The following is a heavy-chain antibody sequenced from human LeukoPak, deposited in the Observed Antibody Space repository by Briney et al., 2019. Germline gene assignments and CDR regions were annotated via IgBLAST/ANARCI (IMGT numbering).Heavy chain of an antibody. D-gene: IGHD3-16*02. Sequence: PGGSLRLSCAASRFTFSSNWMHWVRQAPGKGLVWVSRINSDGSRTSYADSVKGRFTISRDNSKNTLYLQMNSLRAEDTAVYYCAKDFSFGGVIANFDYWGQGTLVTVSS. CDR3: AKDFSFGGVIANFDY. CDR2: INSDGSRT. CDR1: RFTFSSNW. V-gene: IGHV3-74*01. J-gene: IGHJ4*02.